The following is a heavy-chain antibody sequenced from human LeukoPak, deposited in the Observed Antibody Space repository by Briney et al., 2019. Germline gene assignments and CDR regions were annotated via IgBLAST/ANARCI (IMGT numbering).Heavy chain of an antibody. CDR3: ARDAGDYYDSSGYDY. Sequence: QSGGSLRLSCAASGFTFSSYWMSWVRQAPGKGLEWVANIKQDGSEKYYVDSVKGRFTISRDNAKNSLYLQMNSLRAEDTAVYYCARDAGDYYDSSGYDYWGQGTLVTVSS. CDR2: IKQDGSEK. D-gene: IGHD3-22*01. CDR1: GFTFSSYW. V-gene: IGHV3-7*01. J-gene: IGHJ4*02.